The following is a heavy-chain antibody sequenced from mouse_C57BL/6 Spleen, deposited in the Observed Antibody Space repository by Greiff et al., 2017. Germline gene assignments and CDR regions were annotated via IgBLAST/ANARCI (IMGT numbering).Heavy chain of an antibody. CDR3: ARSEDYEGFAY. CDR1: GYTFTSYW. J-gene: IGHJ3*01. V-gene: IGHV1-69*01. Sequence: QVQLQQPGAELVMPGASVKLSCKASGYTFTSYWMHWVKQRPGQGLEWIGEIDPSDSYTNYNQKFKGKSTLTVDKSSSTAYMQLSSRTSEDSAVYYCARSEDYEGFAYWGQGTLVTVSA. CDR2: IDPSDSYT. D-gene: IGHD2-4*01.